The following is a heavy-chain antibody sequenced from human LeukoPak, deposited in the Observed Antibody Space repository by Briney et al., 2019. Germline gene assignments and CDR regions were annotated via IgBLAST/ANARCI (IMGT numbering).Heavy chain of an antibody. CDR3: ARGRGVAAKDY. V-gene: IGHV4-34*01. D-gene: IGHD3-10*01. CDR1: GGSFSGYY. J-gene: IGHJ4*02. CDR2: INHSGST. Sequence: SETLSLTCAVYGGSFSGYYWSWIRQPPGKGLEWIGEINHSGSTNYNPSLKSRATISVDTSKNQFSLKLSSVTAADTAVYYCARGRGVAAKDYWGQGTLVTVSS.